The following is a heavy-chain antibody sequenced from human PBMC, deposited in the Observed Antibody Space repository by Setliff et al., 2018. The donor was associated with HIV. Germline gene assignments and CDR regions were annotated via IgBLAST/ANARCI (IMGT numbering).Heavy chain of an antibody. Sequence: ASVKVSCKASGYTFTSYGISWVRQAPGQGLEWMGWISAYNGNTNYAQKLQGRVTMTTDTSTSTACMELRSLRSDDTAVYYCARHSITLVVGVPERDDAFDIWGQGTMVTVSS. V-gene: IGHV1-18*01. CDR2: ISAYNGNT. CDR1: GYTFTSYG. CDR3: ARHSITLVVGVPERDDAFDI. D-gene: IGHD3-22*01. J-gene: IGHJ3*02.